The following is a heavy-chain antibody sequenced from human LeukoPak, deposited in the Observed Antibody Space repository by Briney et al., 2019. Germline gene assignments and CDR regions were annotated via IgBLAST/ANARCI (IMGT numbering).Heavy chain of an antibody. V-gene: IGHV3-48*03. CDR2: ISTSGSTI. CDR1: GFTFSSYE. Sequence: GGSLRLSCAASGFTFSSYEMNWVRQAPGKGLDWVSYISTSGSTIYYADSVKGRFTISRDNAKNSLYLQMNSLRAEDTAVYYCARHSGSGSYYTYNFQYWGQGTLVTVSS. CDR3: ARHSGSGSYYTYNFQY. J-gene: IGHJ4*02. D-gene: IGHD3-10*01.